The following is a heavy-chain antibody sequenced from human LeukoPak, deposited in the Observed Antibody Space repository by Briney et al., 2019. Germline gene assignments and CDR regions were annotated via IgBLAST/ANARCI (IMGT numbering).Heavy chain of an antibody. CDR3: AKEVDCPSDCLFFHS. CDR2: INRRGHT. V-gene: IGHV3-43*01. CDR1: GFTFDRFT. Sequence: GGSLRLSCAASGFTFDRFTIHWVRQTPGKGLEWVSLINRRGHTFYADSVKGRFTISRDNSRNSVFLQMSSLRPEDTASYHCAKEVDCPSDCLFFHSWGQGTLVTVSS. J-gene: IGHJ4*02. D-gene: IGHD2-21*02.